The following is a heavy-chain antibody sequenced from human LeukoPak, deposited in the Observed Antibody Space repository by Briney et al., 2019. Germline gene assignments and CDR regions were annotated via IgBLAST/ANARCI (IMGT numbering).Heavy chain of an antibody. CDR3: ARDAGYCSSTSCYPY. J-gene: IGHJ4*02. CDR2: IYTSGST. CDR1: GGSISSYY. V-gene: IGHV4-4*07. D-gene: IGHD2-2*01. Sequence: PSETLALTRTVSGGSISSYYWSWIRQPAGKGLEWIGRIYTSGSTNYNPSLKSRVTMSVDTSKNQFSLKLSSVTAADTAVYYCARDAGYCSSTSCYPYWGQGTLVTVSS.